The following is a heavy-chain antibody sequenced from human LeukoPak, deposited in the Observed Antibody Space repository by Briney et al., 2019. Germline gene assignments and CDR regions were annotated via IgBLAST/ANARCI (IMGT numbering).Heavy chain of an antibody. CDR1: GGSISSSNW. D-gene: IGHD3-22*01. CDR2: IYHSGST. Sequence: KTSGTLSLTCAVSGGSISSSNWWSWVRQPPGKGLEWIGEIYHSGSTNYNPSLKSRVTISVDKSKNQFSLRLSSVTAADTAVYYCARLPGGYYYDSSGYYSRTQYYYGMDVWGQGTTVTVSS. J-gene: IGHJ6*02. CDR3: ARLPGGYYYDSSGYYSRTQYYYGMDV. V-gene: IGHV4-4*02.